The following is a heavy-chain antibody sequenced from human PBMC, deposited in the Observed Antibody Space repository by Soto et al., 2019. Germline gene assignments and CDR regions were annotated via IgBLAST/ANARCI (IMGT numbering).Heavy chain of an antibody. Sequence: EVQLLESGGGLVQPGGSLRLSCAASGFTFSSYAMSWVRQAPGKGLEWVSAISGSGGSTYYADSVKGRFTISRDNSKNTLYLQMNSLRAEDTAVYYCAKAEQGWYSSGWYYGYWGQGTLVTVSS. D-gene: IGHD6-19*01. CDR3: AKAEQGWYSSGWYYGY. V-gene: IGHV3-23*01. CDR1: GFTFSSYA. CDR2: ISGSGGST. J-gene: IGHJ4*02.